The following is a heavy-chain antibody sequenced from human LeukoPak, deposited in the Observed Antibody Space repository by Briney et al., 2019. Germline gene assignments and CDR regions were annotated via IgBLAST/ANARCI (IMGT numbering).Heavy chain of an antibody. D-gene: IGHD2-21*02. CDR1: GGSISSYY. CDR3: ARAVVVVTAIYAFDI. CDR2: IYYSGST. J-gene: IGHJ3*02. V-gene: IGHV4-59*01. Sequence: SGTLSLTCAVSGGSISSYYWSWIRQPPGKGLEWIGYIYYSGSTNYNPSLKSRVTISVDTSKNQFSLKLSSVTAADTAVYYCARAVVVVTAIYAFDIWGQGTMVTVSS.